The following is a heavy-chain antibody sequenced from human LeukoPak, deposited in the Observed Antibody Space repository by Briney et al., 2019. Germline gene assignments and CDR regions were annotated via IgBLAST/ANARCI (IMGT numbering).Heavy chain of an antibody. CDR2: ISSSSSTI. CDR1: GFTFSSYS. J-gene: IGHJ6*03. V-gene: IGHV3-48*01. D-gene: IGHD2-8*01. CDR3: ARTKPIVLMVYALDFYYMDV. Sequence: GGSLRLSCAASGFTFSSYSMNWVRQAPGKGLEWVSYISSSSSTIYYADSVKGRFTISRDNAKNSLYLQMNSLRAEDTAVYYCARTKPIVLMVYALDFYYMDVWGKGTTVTVSS.